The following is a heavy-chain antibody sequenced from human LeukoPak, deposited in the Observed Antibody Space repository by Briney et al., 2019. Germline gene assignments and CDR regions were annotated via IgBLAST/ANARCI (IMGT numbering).Heavy chain of an antibody. CDR1: GFTFSNYG. CDR2: IRYDGSNK. Sequence: PGGSLRLSCAASGFTFSNYGMHWVRQAPGKGLEWVSFIRYDGSNKYYADSVKGRFTISRDNSKNTLYLQLNSLRAEDTAVYYCAKLDSSGYSTFDYWGQGTLVTVSS. J-gene: IGHJ4*02. CDR3: AKLDSSGYSTFDY. D-gene: IGHD3-22*01. V-gene: IGHV3-30*02.